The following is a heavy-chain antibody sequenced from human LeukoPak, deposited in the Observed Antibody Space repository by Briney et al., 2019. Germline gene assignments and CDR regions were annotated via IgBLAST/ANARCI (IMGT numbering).Heavy chain of an antibody. Sequence: SVKVSCKASGGTFSSYAISWVRQAPGQGLGWMGRIIPIFGTANYAQKFQGRVTITTDESTSTAYMELSSLRSEDTAVYYCARILTGDLDYWGQGTLVTVSS. CDR3: ARILTGDLDY. CDR2: IIPIFGTA. J-gene: IGHJ4*02. D-gene: IGHD7-27*01. V-gene: IGHV1-69*05. CDR1: GGTFSSYA.